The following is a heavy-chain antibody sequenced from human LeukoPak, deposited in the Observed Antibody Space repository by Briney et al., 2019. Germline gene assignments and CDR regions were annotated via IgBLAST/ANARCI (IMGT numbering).Heavy chain of an antibody. CDR3: ATEGVGYYDFWSGYVDDAFDI. CDR2: ISSSGSTI. V-gene: IGHV3-48*03. J-gene: IGHJ3*02. Sequence: GGSLRLSCAASGFTFSSYEMNWVRQAPGKGLEWVSYISSSGSTIYYADSVKGRFTISRDNAKNSLYLQMNSLRAEDTAVYYCATEGVGYYDFWSGYVDDAFDIWGQGTMVTFAS. D-gene: IGHD3-3*01. CDR1: GFTFSSYE.